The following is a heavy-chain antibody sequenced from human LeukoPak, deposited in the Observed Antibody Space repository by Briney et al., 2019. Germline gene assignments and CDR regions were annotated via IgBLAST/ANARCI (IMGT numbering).Heavy chain of an antibody. CDR3: ARSSIAAAVVNWFDP. CDR2: ISSSSYI. Sequence: PGGSLRLSCAASGFTFSSYSMNWVRQAPGKGLEWVSSISSSSYIYYADSVKGRFTISRDNAKNSLYLQMNSLRAEDTAVYYCARSSIAAAVVNWFDPWGQGTLVTVSS. V-gene: IGHV3-21*04. J-gene: IGHJ5*02. D-gene: IGHD6-13*01. CDR1: GFTFSSYS.